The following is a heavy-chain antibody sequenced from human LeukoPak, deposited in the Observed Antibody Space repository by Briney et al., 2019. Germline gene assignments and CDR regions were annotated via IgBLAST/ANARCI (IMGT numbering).Heavy chain of an antibody. D-gene: IGHD3-10*01. CDR1: GGSISSGDYY. V-gene: IGHV4-30-4*01. J-gene: IGHJ4*02. Sequence: SETLSLTCTVSGGSISSGDYYWSWIRQPPGKGLEWIGYIYYSGSTYYNPSLKSRVTISVDTSKNQFSLKLCSVTAADTAVYYCARVDEGSYYNGSPVGYDYWGQGTLVTVSS. CDR3: ARVDEGSYYNGSPVGYDY. CDR2: IYYSGST.